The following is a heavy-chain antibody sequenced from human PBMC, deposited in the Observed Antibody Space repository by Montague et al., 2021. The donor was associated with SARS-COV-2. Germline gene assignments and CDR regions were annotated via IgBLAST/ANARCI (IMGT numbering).Heavy chain of an antibody. J-gene: IGHJ5*02. CDR2: VHYSGKT. CDR1: GVSVKNYY. D-gene: IGHD1-14*01. CDR3: ARHHISTMYGYSWFDP. Sequence: SATLSLTCTVSGVSVKNYYWSWIRQPPGKGLEWIGYVHYSGKTKSNPSLQNPISISLDASKNQFYLSLTSVTSADAAVYYCARHHISTMYGYSWFDPWGRGTLVTVSS. V-gene: IGHV4-59*02.